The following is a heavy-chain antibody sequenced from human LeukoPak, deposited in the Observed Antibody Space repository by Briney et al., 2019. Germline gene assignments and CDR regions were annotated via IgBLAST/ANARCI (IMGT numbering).Heavy chain of an antibody. D-gene: IGHD3-22*01. Sequence: SETLSLTCAVSGGSISSGGYSWSWIRQPPGKGLEWIGYIYRSGSTYYNPSLKSRVTISVDRSKNQFSLKLSSVTAADTAVYYCARGLPTYYYDSSGTALDYWGQGTLVTVSS. CDR1: GGSISSGGYS. J-gene: IGHJ4*02. V-gene: IGHV4-30-2*01. CDR3: ARGLPTYYYDSSGTALDY. CDR2: IYRSGST.